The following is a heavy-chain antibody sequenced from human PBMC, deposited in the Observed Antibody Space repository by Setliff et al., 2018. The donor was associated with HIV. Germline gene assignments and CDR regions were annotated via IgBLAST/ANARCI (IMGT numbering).Heavy chain of an antibody. Sequence: PEETLSLTCSVFGGSMNSHYWSWIRQPPGKGLEWIGLIYYTGIPTYNTSLKSRVTMSVDRSKIQFSLRLSSVTAADTAMYYCARVARVHPFDPWGQGTLVTVSS. CDR3: ARVARVHPFDP. V-gene: IGHV4-59*11. CDR1: GGSMNSHY. J-gene: IGHJ5*02. CDR2: IYYTGIP.